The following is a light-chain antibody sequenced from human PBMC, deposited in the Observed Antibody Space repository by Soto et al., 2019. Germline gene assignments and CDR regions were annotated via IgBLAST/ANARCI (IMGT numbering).Light chain of an antibody. J-gene: IGKJ5*01. V-gene: IGKV3-15*01. CDR3: QQYNNWPPIT. CDR1: QSVISSY. CDR2: DTS. Sequence: EIVLTQSPGTLSLSPGEIATLFFSASQSVISSYLAWYQQKPGQAPRLLIYDTSNRATGIPARFSGSGSGTEFTLTISSLQSEDFAVYYCQQYNNWPPITFGQGTRLEIK.